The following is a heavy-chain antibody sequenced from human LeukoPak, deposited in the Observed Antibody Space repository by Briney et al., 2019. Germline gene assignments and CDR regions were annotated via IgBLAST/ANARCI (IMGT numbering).Heavy chain of an antibody. CDR2: IYTSGST. V-gene: IGHV4-4*07. D-gene: IGHD1-20*01. CDR3: ARGRYNWNDLTPSPLDY. J-gene: IGHJ4*02. Sequence: PSETLSLTCTVSGGSISSYYWSWIRQPAGKGLEWIGRIYTSGSTNYNPSLKSRVTMSVDTSKNQFSLKLSSVTAADTAVYYCARGRYNWNDLTPSPLDYWGQGTLVTVSS. CDR1: GGSISSYY.